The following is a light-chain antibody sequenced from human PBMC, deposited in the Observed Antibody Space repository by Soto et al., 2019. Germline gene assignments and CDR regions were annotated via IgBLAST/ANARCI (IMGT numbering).Light chain of an antibody. CDR3: AAWDDNLNAYV. V-gene: IGLV1-47*02. CDR2: LGD. J-gene: IGLJ1*01. Sequence: QSVLTQPPSASSTPGQTVTNSCSGSTSNIGTFYVYWYQHLPGTAPKLLIYLGDQRASGVSDRFSGSKSGTSASLAINGLRSDDEADYYCAAWDDNLNAYVFGSGTKLTVL. CDR1: TSNIGTFY.